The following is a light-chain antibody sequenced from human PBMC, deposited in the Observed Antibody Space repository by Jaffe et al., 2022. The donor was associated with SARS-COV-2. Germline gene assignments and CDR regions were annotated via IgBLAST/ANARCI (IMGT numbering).Light chain of an antibody. Sequence: DIQMTQSPSSLSASVGDRITITCRASQNITRYLNWYQQKPGKAPKLLINVASSLESGVPSRFSGRGSGTDFTLTITSLQPDDFATYYCQQSLSPPLTFGGGTKVEIK. CDR3: QQSLSPPLT. CDR1: QNITRY. CDR2: VAS. J-gene: IGKJ4*01. V-gene: IGKV1-39*01.